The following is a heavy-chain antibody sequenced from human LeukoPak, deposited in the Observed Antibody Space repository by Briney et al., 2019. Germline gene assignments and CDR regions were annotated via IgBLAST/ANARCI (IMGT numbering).Heavy chain of an antibody. D-gene: IGHD3-16*01. CDR3: ARGFFGIDY. CDR2: IYSSGST. CDR1: GGSISSSGYY. V-gene: IGHV4-39*07. Sequence: SETLSLTCTVSGGSISSSGYYWGWIRQPPGKGLEWIGRIYSSGSTNYNPSLKSRVTISEDTSKNQFSLKLSSVTAADTAVYYCARGFFGIDYWGQGTLVTVSS. J-gene: IGHJ4*02.